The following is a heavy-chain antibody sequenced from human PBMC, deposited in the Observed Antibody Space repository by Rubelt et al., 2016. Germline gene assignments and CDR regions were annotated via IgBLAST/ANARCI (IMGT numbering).Heavy chain of an antibody. V-gene: IGHV3-43*02. J-gene: IGHJ6*02. D-gene: IGHD5-18*01. CDR2: IVGDGGRT. CDR3: AKDLAVDTAFPGGGMDV. CDR1: GFTFDDYA. Sequence: EVQLVESGGGLVQPGGSLRLSCAASGFTFDDYAMHWVRQAPGKGLEWFSLIVGDGGRTYYADFVKGLFTIVRDNSKKSLYRQMNSLRTEDTALYYCAKDLAVDTAFPGGGMDVWGQGTTDTVSS.